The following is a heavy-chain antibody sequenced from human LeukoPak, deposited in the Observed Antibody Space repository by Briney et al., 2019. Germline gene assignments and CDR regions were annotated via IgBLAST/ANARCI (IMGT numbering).Heavy chain of an antibody. D-gene: IGHD3-9*01. Sequence: GASVKVSCKASGYTFTSYDINWVRRATGQGLEWMGWMNPNSGNTGYAQKFQGRVTMTRNTSISTAYMELSSLRSEDTAVYYCARANWIDILTGANWFDPWGQGTLVTVSS. CDR2: MNPNSGNT. CDR3: ARANWIDILTGANWFDP. V-gene: IGHV1-8*01. CDR1: GYTFTSYD. J-gene: IGHJ5*02.